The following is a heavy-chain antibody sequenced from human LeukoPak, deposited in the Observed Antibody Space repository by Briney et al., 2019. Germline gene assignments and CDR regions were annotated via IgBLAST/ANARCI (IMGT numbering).Heavy chain of an antibody. V-gene: IGHV3-11*06. CDR1: GFTFSDSY. J-gene: IGHJ4*02. CDR2: ISSSSSYT. Sequence: GGSLRLSCAASGFTFSDSYMSWIRQAPGKGLEWVSYISSSSSYTNYADSVKGRFTISRDNAKNSLYLQMNSLRGEYTAVYYCARDVYDYVWGSYRYTDYWGQGTLVTVSS. D-gene: IGHD3-16*02. CDR3: ARDVYDYVWGSYRYTDY.